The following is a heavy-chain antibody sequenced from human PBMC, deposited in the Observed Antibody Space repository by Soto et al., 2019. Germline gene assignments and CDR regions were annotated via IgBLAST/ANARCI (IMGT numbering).Heavy chain of an antibody. D-gene: IGHD3-22*01. CDR2: IKSKTDGGTT. J-gene: IGHJ4*02. V-gene: IGHV3-15*07. CDR3: TTDPDFYDSSGYASGPGYFDY. Sequence: GGSLRLSCAASGFTFSNAWMNWVRQAPGKGLEWVGRIKSKTDGGTTDYAAPVKGRFTISRDDSKNTLYLQMNSLKTEDTAVYYCTTDPDFYDSSGYASGPGYFDYWGQGTLVTVSS. CDR1: GFTFSNAW.